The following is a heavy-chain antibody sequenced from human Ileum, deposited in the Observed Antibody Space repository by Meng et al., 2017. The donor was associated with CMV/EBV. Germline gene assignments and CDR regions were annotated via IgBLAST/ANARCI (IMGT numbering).Heavy chain of an antibody. CDR1: LGYMKTSY. CDR2: IYFKGST. CDR3: ARDRRNIVATIVRGNWFDP. J-gene: IGHJ5*02. D-gene: IGHD5-12*01. Sequence: SETLSLTCNVSLGYMKTSYWSWIRRPPGKGREWIGSIYFKGSTNYNPSLTGRVTMSVDTSKNQFSMKLTSVTAADTAFYYCARDRRNIVATIVRGNWFDPWGQGTQVTVSS. V-gene: IGHV4-59*01.